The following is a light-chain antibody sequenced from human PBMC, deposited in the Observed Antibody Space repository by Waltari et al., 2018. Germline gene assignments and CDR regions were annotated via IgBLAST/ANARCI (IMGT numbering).Light chain of an antibody. Sequence: VSPGERVTLSCRASQSVSTNLAWYQQKPGQAPRLLIYGASARATNVSARFSGGGSGTEFILDISSLQSEDFGVYYCHQYNNWPPYTFGQGTKLEIK. J-gene: IGKJ2*01. V-gene: IGKV3-15*01. CDR2: GAS. CDR1: QSVSTN. CDR3: HQYNNWPPYT.